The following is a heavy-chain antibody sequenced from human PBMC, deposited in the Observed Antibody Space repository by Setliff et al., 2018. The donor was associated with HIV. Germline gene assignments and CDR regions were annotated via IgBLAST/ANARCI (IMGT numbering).Heavy chain of an antibody. CDR3: ARLRYGSGIPLDV. D-gene: IGHD3-10*01. J-gene: IGHJ6*04. V-gene: IGHV4-39*01. CDR2: RYYSGST. Sequence: SETLSLTCTVSGASISSSTDYWGWIRQSPGKGLEWIGSRYYSGSTYQNLSLKSRVTIPVDTSKNQFSLELSSVTAADTAVYYCARLRYGSGIPLDVWGTGISVTVSS. CDR1: GASISSSTDY.